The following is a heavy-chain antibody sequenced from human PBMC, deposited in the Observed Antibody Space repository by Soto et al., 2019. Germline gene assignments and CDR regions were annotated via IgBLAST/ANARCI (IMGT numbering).Heavy chain of an antibody. CDR3: ARGKYSSNNWFDP. CDR1: GGSISSYY. Sequence: PSETLSLTCTVSGGSISSYYWSWIRQPPGKGLEWIGYIYYSGSTNYNPSLKSRVTISVDTSKNQFSLKLSSVTAADTAVYYCARGKYSSNNWFDPWGQGTLVTVSS. J-gene: IGHJ5*02. CDR2: IYYSGST. D-gene: IGHD6-13*01. V-gene: IGHV4-59*01.